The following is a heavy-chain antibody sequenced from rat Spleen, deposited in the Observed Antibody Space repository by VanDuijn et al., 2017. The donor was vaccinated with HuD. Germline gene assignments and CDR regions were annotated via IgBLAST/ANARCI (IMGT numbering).Heavy chain of an antibody. V-gene: IGHV5-29*01. D-gene: IGHD1-9*01. CDR2: ISSDGGRN. CDR3: ARRHYGYTDYFDY. J-gene: IGHJ2*01. CDR1: GFTFSSSG. Sequence: EVQLVESGGGLVQPGRSLKLSCAASGFTFSSSGMAWVRQAPTKGLEWVATISSDGGRNFYRDSVKGRFTISRDNAKSTLSLQMDSLRSEDTATYYCARRHYGYTDYFDYWGQGVMVTVSS.